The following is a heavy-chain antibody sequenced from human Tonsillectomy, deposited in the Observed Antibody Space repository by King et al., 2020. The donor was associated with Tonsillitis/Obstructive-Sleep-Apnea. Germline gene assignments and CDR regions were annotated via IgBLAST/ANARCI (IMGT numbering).Heavy chain of an antibody. CDR1: GGTFTTHF. Sequence: QVQLVQSGAEVKKPGSSVKVSCKASGGTFTTHFISWVRQAPGQGLEWMGGIIPIFGAPDYAQKFQDRVTIIADESTSTAYMELTSLTSDDTAVYYCAGSAESLSGTVIIPPFDFWGQGTLVTVSS. D-gene: IGHD3-3*01. CDR2: IIPIFGAP. V-gene: IGHV1-69*01. J-gene: IGHJ4*02. CDR3: AGSAESLSGTVIIPPFDF.